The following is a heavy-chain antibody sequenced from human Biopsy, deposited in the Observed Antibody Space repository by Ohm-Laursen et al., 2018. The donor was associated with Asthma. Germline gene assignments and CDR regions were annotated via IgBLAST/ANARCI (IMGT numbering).Heavy chain of an antibody. J-gene: IGHJ4*02. CDR1: GFTFSSYG. CDR3: AKGWYFDS. Sequence: SLRLSCAASGFTFSSYGMNWVRQAPGKGLEWVAIISHDGTTEYYADSVKGRFTISRDNSRDTVSLQMNSLRADDTAVYYCAKGWYFDSWGQGAQVTVSS. V-gene: IGHV3-30*18. CDR2: ISHDGTTE. D-gene: IGHD6-13*01.